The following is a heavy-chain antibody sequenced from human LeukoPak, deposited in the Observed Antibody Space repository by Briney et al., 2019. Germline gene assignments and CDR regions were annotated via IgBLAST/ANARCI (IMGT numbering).Heavy chain of an antibody. CDR2: ISSTTSYT. D-gene: IGHD6-13*01. Sequence: GGSLRLSCAASGFTFSDYYMSWIRQAPGKGLEWLSYISSTTSYTDYADSVKGRFTISRDNAKNSLYLQMNSLRAEDTAVYYCARVIAAAGLTFDYWGQGTLVTVSS. CDR3: ARVIAAAGLTFDY. CDR1: GFTFSDYY. J-gene: IGHJ4*02. V-gene: IGHV3-11*05.